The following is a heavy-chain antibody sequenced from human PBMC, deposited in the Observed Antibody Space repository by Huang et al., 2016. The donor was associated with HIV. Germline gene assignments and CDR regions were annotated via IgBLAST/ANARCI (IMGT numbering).Heavy chain of an antibody. CDR1: GGSFRNFA. Sequence: QVQLVQSGAEVKKPGSSVKVSCKASGGSFRNFAIGWVRQAPGQGLEWMGGIIPTLGTANYAQKFQGRVTSIADESTRTAYMELGSLRSEDTAVYYCATVDYYDTSGPQRGYFDNWGQGTLVTVSS. CDR3: ATVDYYDTSGPQRGYFDN. V-gene: IGHV1-69*01. J-gene: IGHJ4*02. D-gene: IGHD3-22*01. CDR2: IIPTLGTA.